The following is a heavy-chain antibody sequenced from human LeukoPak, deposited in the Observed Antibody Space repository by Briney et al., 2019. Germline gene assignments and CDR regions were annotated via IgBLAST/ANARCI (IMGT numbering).Heavy chain of an antibody. CDR1: GFTFSSYG. V-gene: IGHV3-30*18. J-gene: IGHJ4*02. CDR3: AKDRYSYAFEYSDS. CDR2: TSNDGSKK. Sequence: GGSLRLSCAASGFTFSSYGMHWVRQAPGKGLDWVAVTSNDGSKKYYADSVKGRFTISSDNSKNTLSLQVSSLRAEDTAVYYCAKDRYSYAFEYSDSWGQGTLVTVSS. D-gene: IGHD5-18*01.